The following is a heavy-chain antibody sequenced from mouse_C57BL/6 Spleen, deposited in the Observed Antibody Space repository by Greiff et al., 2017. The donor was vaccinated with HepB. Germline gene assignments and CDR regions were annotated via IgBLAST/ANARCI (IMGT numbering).Heavy chain of an antibody. Sequence: DVHLVESGGGLVKPGGSLKLSCAASGFTFSSYTMSWVRQTPEKRLEWVATISGGGGNTYYPDSVKGRFTISRDNAKNTLYLQMSSLRSEDTALYYCARLGYGSSSDYWGQGTTLTVSS. D-gene: IGHD1-1*01. CDR3: ARLGYGSSSDY. CDR2: ISGGGGNT. V-gene: IGHV5-9*01. CDR1: GFTFSSYT. J-gene: IGHJ2*01.